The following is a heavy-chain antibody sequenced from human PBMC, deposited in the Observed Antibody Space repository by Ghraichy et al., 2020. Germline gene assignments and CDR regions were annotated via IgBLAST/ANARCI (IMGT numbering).Heavy chain of an antibody. J-gene: IGHJ4*02. CDR1: GFTFSSYG. Sequence: SCVASGFTFSSYGMHWVRQAPGKGLEWVAVISYDGSNKYYADSVKGRFTISRDNSKNTLYLQMNSLRAEDTAVYYCAKDGGEVVGATSPVDYWGQGTLVTVSS. V-gene: IGHV3-30*18. D-gene: IGHD1-26*01. CDR3: AKDGGEVVGATSPVDY. CDR2: ISYDGSNK.